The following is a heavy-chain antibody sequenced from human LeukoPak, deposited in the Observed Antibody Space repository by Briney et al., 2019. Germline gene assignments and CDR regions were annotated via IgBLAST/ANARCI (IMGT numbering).Heavy chain of an antibody. V-gene: IGHV3-30-3*01. J-gene: IGHJ4*02. CDR1: GFTFSSYA. D-gene: IGHD6-13*01. Sequence: PGGSLRLSCAASGFTFSSYAMHWVRQAPGKGLEWVAVISYDGSNKYYADSVKGRFTISRDNSKNTLYLQMNSLRAEDTAVYYCAREPLSSSWSGDYFDYWGQGTLVTVSS. CDR2: ISYDGSNK. CDR3: AREPLSSSWSGDYFDY.